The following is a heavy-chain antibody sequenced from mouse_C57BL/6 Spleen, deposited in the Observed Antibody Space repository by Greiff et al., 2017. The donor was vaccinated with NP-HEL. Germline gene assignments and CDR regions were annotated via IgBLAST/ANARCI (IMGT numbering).Heavy chain of an antibody. CDR3: ARETGHY. J-gene: IGHJ2*01. D-gene: IGHD4-1*01. Sequence: VHVKQSGPELVKPGASVKISCKASGYSFTGYYMNWVKQSPEKSLEWIGEINPSTGGTTYNQKFKAKATLTVDKSSSTAYMQLKSLTSEDSAVYYCARETGHYWGQGTTLTVSS. CDR1: GYSFTGYY. V-gene: IGHV1-42*01. CDR2: INPSTGGT.